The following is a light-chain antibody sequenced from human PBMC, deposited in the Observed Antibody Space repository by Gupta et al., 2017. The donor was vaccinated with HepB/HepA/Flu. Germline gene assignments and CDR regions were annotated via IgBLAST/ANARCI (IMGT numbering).Light chain of an antibody. V-gene: IGLV1-40*01. CDR1: RSNIGAGYD. CDR2: RNN. J-gene: IGLJ2*01. CDR3: QSYDSSLSGPGL. Sequence: QSVLTQPPSVSGAPGQRVTVPCSGSRSNIGAGYDVHWYQQFPGIDPKLLIYRNNNRPSGVPDRFSGSKSGTSASLTITGLQAEDEADYYCQSYDSSLSGPGLFGGGTKVTVL.